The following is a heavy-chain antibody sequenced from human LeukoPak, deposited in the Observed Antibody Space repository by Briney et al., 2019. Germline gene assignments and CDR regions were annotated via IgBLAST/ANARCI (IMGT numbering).Heavy chain of an antibody. CDR1: AFTFSSYG. CDR3: TRAPSYYGSGADY. D-gene: IGHD3-10*01. Sequence: GGSLRLSCAASAFTFSSYGMHWVRQAPGKGLEWVGRIKNRANSYSTQYAASVKGRFTISRDDSKNLLYLLLNSLRTDDTAVYFCTRAPSYYGSGADYWGQGTLVTVSS. V-gene: IGHV3-72*01. CDR2: IKNRANSYST. J-gene: IGHJ4*02.